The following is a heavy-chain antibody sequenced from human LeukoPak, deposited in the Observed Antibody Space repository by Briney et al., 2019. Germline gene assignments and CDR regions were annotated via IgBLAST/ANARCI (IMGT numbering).Heavy chain of an antibody. CDR3: ARDFPTSIAAAGTDY. CDR2: INPNSGGT. CDR1: GYTFTGYY. J-gene: IGHJ4*02. V-gene: IGHV1-2*06. D-gene: IGHD6-13*01. Sequence: ASVKVSCKASGYTFTGYYMHWVRQAPGQGLEWMGRINPNSGGTNYAQKFQGRVTMTRDTSISTAYMELSRLRSDDMAVYYCARDFPTSIAAAGTDYWGQGALVTVSS.